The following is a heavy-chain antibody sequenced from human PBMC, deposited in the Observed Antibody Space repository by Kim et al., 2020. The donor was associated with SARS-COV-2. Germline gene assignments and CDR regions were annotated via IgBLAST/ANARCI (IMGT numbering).Heavy chain of an antibody. J-gene: IGHJ4*02. CDR2: T. Sequence: TNYNPSLKSRVTISVDTSKNQFSLKLSSVTAADTAVYYCARNSVVTVFDYWGQGTLVTVSS. V-gene: IGHV4-34*01. CDR3: ARNSVVTVFDY. D-gene: IGHD2-15*01.